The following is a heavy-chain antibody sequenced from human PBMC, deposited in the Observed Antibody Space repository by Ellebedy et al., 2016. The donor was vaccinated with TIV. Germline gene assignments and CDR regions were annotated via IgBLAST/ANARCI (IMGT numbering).Heavy chain of an antibody. J-gene: IGHJ6*03. Sequence: GGSLRLXXAASGFTFSSYSMNWVRQAPGKGLEWVSSISGSGGSTYYADSVKGRFTISRDNSKNTLYLQMNSLRAEDTAIYYCAKSMSSYYYYMDVWGKGTTVTVSS. CDR2: ISGSGGST. D-gene: IGHD6-6*01. V-gene: IGHV3-23*01. CDR3: AKSMSSYYYYMDV. CDR1: GFTFSSYS.